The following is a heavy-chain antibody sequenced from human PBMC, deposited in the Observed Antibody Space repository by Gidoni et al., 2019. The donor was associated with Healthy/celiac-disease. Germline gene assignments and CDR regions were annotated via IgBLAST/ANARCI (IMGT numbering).Heavy chain of an antibody. CDR3: ARRHYDILTGPFDY. J-gene: IGHJ4*02. CDR1: GGSISSSNW. Sequence: QVQLQESGPGLVKSSGTLSLTCAVSGGSISSSNWWSWVRQPPGKGLEWIGEIYHSGSTNYSPSLKSRVTISVDKSKNQFSLKLTSVTAADTAVYYCARRHYDILTGPFDYWGQGTLVTVSS. CDR2: IYHSGST. V-gene: IGHV4-4*02. D-gene: IGHD3-9*01.